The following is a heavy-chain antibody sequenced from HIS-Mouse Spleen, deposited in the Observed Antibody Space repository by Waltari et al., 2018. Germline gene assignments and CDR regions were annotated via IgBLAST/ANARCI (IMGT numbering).Heavy chain of an antibody. V-gene: IGHV3-53*01. CDR3: ASDTVIAARSYGMDV. Sequence: EVQLVESGGGLIQPGGSLRLSCAASGFTVSSNYMSWVRQAPGKGMEWVSVIYSGGSTYYADSVKGRFTISRDNSKNTRYLQMNSRRAEDTAVYYCASDTVIAARSYGMDVWGQGTTVTVSS. J-gene: IGHJ6*02. D-gene: IGHD6-6*01. CDR2: IYSGGST. CDR1: GFTVSSNY.